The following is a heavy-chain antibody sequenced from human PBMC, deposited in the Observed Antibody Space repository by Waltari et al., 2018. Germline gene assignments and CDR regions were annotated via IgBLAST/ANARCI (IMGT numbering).Heavy chain of an antibody. CDR1: GYTLTELS. D-gene: IGHD1-26*01. J-gene: IGHJ3*02. CDR3: ATREEVGATSSGAFDI. Sequence: QVQLVQSGAEVKKPGASVKVSCKVSGYTLTELSMHWVRQAPGKGLEWMGGFDPEDGETIYAQKFQGGVTMTEDTSTDTAYMELSSLRSEDTAVYYCATREEVGATSSGAFDIWGQGTMVTVSS. CDR2: FDPEDGET. V-gene: IGHV1-24*01.